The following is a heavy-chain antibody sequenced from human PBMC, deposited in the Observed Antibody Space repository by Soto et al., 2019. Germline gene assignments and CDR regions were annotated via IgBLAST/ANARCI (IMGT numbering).Heavy chain of an antibody. D-gene: IGHD3-16*01. CDR3: ARVPPGAEGDYFDY. J-gene: IGHJ4*02. V-gene: IGHV1-69*06. CDR1: GGTFSSYA. CDR2: IIPIFGTA. Sequence: QVQLVQSGAEVKKPGSSVKVSCKASGGTFSSYAISWVRQDPGQGLAWMGGIIPIFGTANYAQKFQGRVTITPDKSTSTAYMDLSSLGSEDTAVYYCARVPPGAEGDYFDYWGQGTLVTVSS.